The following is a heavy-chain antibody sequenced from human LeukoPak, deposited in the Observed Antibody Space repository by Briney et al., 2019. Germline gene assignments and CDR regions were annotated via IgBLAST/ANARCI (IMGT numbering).Heavy chain of an antibody. D-gene: IGHD3-22*01. CDR3: ARDPSGYFNY. CDR1: GGSVNSGNYY. J-gene: IGHJ4*02. Sequence: SETLSLTCTVSGGSVNSGNYYWSWIRQPPGKGLEWIGFIYYSGSTNYNPSLKSRVTISVDTSKNQFSLKLSSVTAAGTAVYYCARDPSGYFNYWGQGTLATVSS. V-gene: IGHV4-61*01. CDR2: IYYSGST.